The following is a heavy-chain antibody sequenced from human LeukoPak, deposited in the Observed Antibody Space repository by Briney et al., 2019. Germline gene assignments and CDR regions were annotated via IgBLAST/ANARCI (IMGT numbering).Heavy chain of an antibody. CDR3: ARGELFYDYGALKYSHYYMDV. J-gene: IGHJ6*03. CDR2: ISAYNGNT. CDR1: GYTFTSYV. V-gene: IGHV1-18*01. D-gene: IGHD4-17*01. Sequence: AASVKVSCKASGYTFTSYVISWVRQAPGQGLEWMGWISAYNGNTNYAQKLQDRVTMTTDTSTSTAYMELRSLRSDDTAVYYCARGELFYDYGALKYSHYYMDVWGKGTTVTISS.